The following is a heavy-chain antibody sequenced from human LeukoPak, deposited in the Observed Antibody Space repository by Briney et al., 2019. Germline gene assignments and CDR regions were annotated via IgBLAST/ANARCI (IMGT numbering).Heavy chain of an antibody. D-gene: IGHD4-17*01. V-gene: IGHV4-38-2*02. Sequence: PSETLSLTCTVSGYSISSGYYWAWIRQPPGKGLEWIGNMYHSGSTYYNPSLKSRVTISVDTSKNQFSLKLRSVTAADTAVYYCTRDGLTPAAHYWGQGTLVTVSS. CDR3: TRDGLTPAAHY. CDR1: GYSISSGYY. CDR2: MYHSGST. J-gene: IGHJ4*02.